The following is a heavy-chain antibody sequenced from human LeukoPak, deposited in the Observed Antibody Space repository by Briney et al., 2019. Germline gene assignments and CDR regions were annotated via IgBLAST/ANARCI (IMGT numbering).Heavy chain of an antibody. J-gene: IGHJ6*03. CDR3: ARGVPGFGEPWDGGKEYYYYYYMDV. D-gene: IGHD3-10*01. Sequence: PSETLSLTCTVSGGSISSGSYYWSWIRQPAGKGLEWIGRIYTSGSTNYNPSLKSRVTISVDTSKNQFSLKLSSVTAADTPVYYWARGVPGFGEPWDGGKEYYYYYYMDVWGKGTTVTISS. CDR2: IYTSGST. V-gene: IGHV4-61*02. CDR1: GGSISSGSYY.